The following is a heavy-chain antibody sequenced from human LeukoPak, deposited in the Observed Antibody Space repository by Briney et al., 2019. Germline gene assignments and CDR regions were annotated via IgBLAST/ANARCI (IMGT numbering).Heavy chain of an antibody. CDR3: AGVRLGSSGFSEYFEH. Sequence: SETLSLTCAVTGGSISNNWWTWVRRPPGKGLEWIGEISQSARTNYNPSLKSRVTMSIDKSRNQFSLKMNSVTAADTAVYYCAGVRLGSSGFSEYFEHWGQGTLVTVFS. CDR1: GGSISNNW. V-gene: IGHV4-4*02. CDR2: ISQSART. J-gene: IGHJ1*01. D-gene: IGHD3-22*01.